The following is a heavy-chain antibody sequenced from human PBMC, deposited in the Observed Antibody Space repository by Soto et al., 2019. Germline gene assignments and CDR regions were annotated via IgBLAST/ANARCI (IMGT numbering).Heavy chain of an antibody. D-gene: IGHD6-25*01. CDR1: GYTFTSYG. Sequence: QVQLVQSEGELRQPGASVTVSCRASGYTFTSYGIIWVRQAPGQGLEWMGYISPNSGATTYAQNLQGRLTLTTDTSTNTAYMELRSLSSDDTAIYYCVRAMWTRSGPQNFFDYWGLGALVTVSS. J-gene: IGHJ4*02. V-gene: IGHV1-18*01. CDR3: VRAMWTRSGPQNFFDY. CDR2: ISPNSGAT.